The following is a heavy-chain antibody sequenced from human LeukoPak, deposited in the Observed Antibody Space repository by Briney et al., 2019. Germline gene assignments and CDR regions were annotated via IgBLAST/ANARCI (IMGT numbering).Heavy chain of an antibody. CDR1: GFTLSTYG. CDR2: ASYDGSIE. J-gene: IGHJ5*02. Sequence: GRSLRLSCVASGFTLSTYGMHWVRQALGRGLEWVAIASYDGSIEHYADSVKGRFTISRDTSKNTLYLQMNSLRAEDTAVYYCAKDFYAFSGSGQNWFDPWGQGALVTVSS. D-gene: IGHD3-10*01. V-gene: IGHV3-30*18. CDR3: AKDFYAFSGSGQNWFDP.